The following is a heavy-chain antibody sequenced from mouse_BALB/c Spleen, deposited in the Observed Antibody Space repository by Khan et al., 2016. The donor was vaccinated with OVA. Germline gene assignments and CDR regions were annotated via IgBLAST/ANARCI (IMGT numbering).Heavy chain of an antibody. D-gene: IGHD2-12*01. CDR2: INPRSGYT. CDR3: ARHTTGYTMDY. V-gene: IGHV1-4*01. CDR1: GYTFTSNT. Sequence: QVQLQQPGAELARPGASVRMSCKASGYTFTSNTMHWVKQRPGKGLEWLGYINPRSGYTNYNQNFKDKATLTADTSSSTAYMQLSSLTSEDSAVYYCARHTTGYTMDYWGQGTSVTVSS. J-gene: IGHJ4*01.